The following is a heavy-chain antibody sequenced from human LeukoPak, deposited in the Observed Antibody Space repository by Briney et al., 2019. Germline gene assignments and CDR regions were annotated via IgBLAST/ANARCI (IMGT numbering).Heavy chain of an antibody. CDR3: ARGDYGGRGWLEV. D-gene: IGHD4-23*01. CDR1: GFTFSSYG. J-gene: IGHJ2*01. Sequence: GGSLRLSCAASGFTFSSYGMHWVRQAPGKGLEWVAVIWYDGSNKYYADSVKGRFTVSRDNSKNTMYLQMNSLRGEDTAMYYCARGDYGGRGWLEVWGRGTLVTVSS. V-gene: IGHV3-33*01. CDR2: IWYDGSNK.